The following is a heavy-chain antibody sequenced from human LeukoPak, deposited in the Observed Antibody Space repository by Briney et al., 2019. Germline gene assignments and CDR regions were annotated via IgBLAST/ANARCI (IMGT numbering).Heavy chain of an antibody. CDR1: GGSISSYY. J-gene: IGHJ4*02. D-gene: IGHD6-13*01. CDR3: ARGYSSSWFLS. CDR2: IYYSGST. Sequence: PSETLSLTCAVSGGSISSYYWSWIRQPPGKGLEWIGYIYYSGSTNYNPSLKSRVTISVDTSKNQFSLKLSSVTAADTAVYYCARGYSSSWFLSWGQGTLVTVSS. V-gene: IGHV4-59*08.